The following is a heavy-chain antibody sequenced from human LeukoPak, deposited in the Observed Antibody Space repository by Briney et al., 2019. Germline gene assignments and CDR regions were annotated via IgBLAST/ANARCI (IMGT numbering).Heavy chain of an antibody. V-gene: IGHV3-9*01. CDR2: IAWKSNSI. J-gene: IGHJ4*02. CDR3: AKDVQGMATMTFVS. D-gene: IGHD5-24*01. Sequence: GGSLRLSCAASGFTFEDYAMHWVRQAPGKGLEWVAGIAWKSNSIEYAGSVKGRFTISRDDATNYLYLQMNSLRGEDTAFYYCAKDVQGMATMTFVSWGQGTLVTVSS. CDR1: GFTFEDYA.